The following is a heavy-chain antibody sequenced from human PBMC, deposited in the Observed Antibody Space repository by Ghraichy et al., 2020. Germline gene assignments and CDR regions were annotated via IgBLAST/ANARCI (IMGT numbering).Heavy chain of an antibody. Sequence: ETLSLTCTVSGGSISSYYWSWIRQPPGKGLEWIGYIYYSGSTNYNPSLKSRVTISVDTSKNQFSLKLSSVTAADTAVYYCARVWELATYGMDVWGQGTTVTVSS. D-gene: IGHD1-26*01. J-gene: IGHJ6*02. V-gene: IGHV4-59*01. CDR3: ARVWELATYGMDV. CDR2: IYYSGST. CDR1: GGSISSYY.